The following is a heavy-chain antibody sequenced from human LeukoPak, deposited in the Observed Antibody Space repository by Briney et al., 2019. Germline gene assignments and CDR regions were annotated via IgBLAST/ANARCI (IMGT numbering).Heavy chain of an antibody. CDR2: INAGNGNT. D-gene: IGHD3-22*01. J-gene: IGHJ5*02. CDR3: ARAHPYYYDSSGSNWFDP. CDR1: GYTFTSYA. Sequence: GSVKVSCKASGYTFTSYAMHWVRQAPGQRLEWMGWINAGNGNTKYSQKFQGRVTITRDTSASTAYMELSSLRSEDTAVYYCARAHPYYYDSSGSNWFDPWGQGTLVTVSS. V-gene: IGHV1-3*01.